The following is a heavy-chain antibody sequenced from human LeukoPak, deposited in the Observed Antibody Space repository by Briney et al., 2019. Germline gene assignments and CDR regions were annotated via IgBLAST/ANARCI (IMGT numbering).Heavy chain of an antibody. CDR3: ARLIAVAGTLSFFDY. CDR2: IYYSGST. Sequence: SETLSLTCTVSGGSISSSSYYWGWIRQPPGKGLEWIGSIYYSGSTYYNPSLKSRVTISVDTSKNQFSLKLSSVTAADTAVYYCARLIAVAGTLSFFDYWGQGILVTVSS. D-gene: IGHD6-19*01. CDR1: GGSISSSSYY. V-gene: IGHV4-39*01. J-gene: IGHJ4*02.